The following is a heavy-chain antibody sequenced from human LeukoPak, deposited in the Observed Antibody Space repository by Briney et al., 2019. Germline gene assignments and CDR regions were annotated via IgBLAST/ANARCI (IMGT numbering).Heavy chain of an antibody. D-gene: IGHD6-13*01. CDR1: GFTFGDYV. CDR2: IRSKAYGGTT. V-gene: IGHV3-49*04. CDR3: TRVNSSSWPLDAFDI. J-gene: IGHJ3*02. Sequence: PGGSLRLSCTASGFTFGDYVMSWVRQAPGKGLEWVGFIRSKAYGGTTEYAASVKGRFTISRDDSKSIAYLQMNSLKTEDTAVYYCTRVNSSSWPLDAFDIWGQGTMVTVSS.